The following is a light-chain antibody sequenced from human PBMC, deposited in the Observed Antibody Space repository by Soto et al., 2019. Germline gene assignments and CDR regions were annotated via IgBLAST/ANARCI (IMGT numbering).Light chain of an antibody. CDR2: DTS. Sequence: IVVTQSPATLSVSPGETATLSCRASQSVNGNLAWYQQKPGQAPRLLIYDTSIRATGTPPRFSGSESGTDFTLTIDSLQSEDFAVYHCQQYNSWPLTFGGGTKVEIK. J-gene: IGKJ4*01. V-gene: IGKV3-15*01. CDR3: QQYNSWPLT. CDR1: QSVNGN.